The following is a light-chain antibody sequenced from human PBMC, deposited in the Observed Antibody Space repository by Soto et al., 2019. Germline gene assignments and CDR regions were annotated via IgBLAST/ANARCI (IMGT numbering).Light chain of an antibody. J-gene: IGLJ1*01. CDR1: SSDVGAYNY. Sequence: QSALTQPRSVSGSPGQSVTISCTGTSSDVGAYNYVSWYQQHPGKAPKVMSYDVSKRPSGVPDRFSGSKTGTTASLTISGIQADDEADYYCCSYAGSYNDVFGSGTKLTVL. CDR2: DVS. CDR3: CSYAGSYNDV. V-gene: IGLV2-11*01.